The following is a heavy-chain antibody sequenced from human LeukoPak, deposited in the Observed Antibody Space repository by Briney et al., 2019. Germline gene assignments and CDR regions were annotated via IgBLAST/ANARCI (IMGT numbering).Heavy chain of an antibody. CDR1: GYTFTGYY. CDR2: INAGNGNT. Sequence: ASVKVSCKASGYTFTGYYMHWVRQAPGQRLEWMGWINAGNGNTKYSQKFQGRVTITRDTSASTAYMELSSLRSEDTAVYYCARGSSGYYYGDYWGQGTLVTVSS. D-gene: IGHD3-22*01. J-gene: IGHJ4*02. CDR3: ARGSSGYYYGDY. V-gene: IGHV1-3*01.